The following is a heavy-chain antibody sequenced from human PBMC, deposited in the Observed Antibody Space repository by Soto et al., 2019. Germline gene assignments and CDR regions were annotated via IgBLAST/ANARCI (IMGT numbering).Heavy chain of an antibody. Sequence: VQLVETGGGVVQPGRSLRLSCAASGFTFSSYGMHWVRQAPGKGLEWAAVISYDGSNKYYADSVKGRFTISRDNSKNTLYLQMNSLRAEDTAVYYCAKLLPGTTGTTPYYYGMDVWGQGTTVTVSS. V-gene: IGHV3-30*18. CDR1: GFTFSSYG. D-gene: IGHD1-1*01. J-gene: IGHJ6*02. CDR3: AKLLPGTTGTTPYYYGMDV. CDR2: ISYDGSNK.